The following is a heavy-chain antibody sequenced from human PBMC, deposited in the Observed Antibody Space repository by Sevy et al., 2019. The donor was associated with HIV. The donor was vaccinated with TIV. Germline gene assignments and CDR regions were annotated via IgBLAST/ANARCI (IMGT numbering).Heavy chain of an antibody. CDR3: TIGRYTYVPFDY. D-gene: IGHD3-10*02. Sequence: GGSLRLSCTASGFTFGDHAMNWFRQAPGKGLEWVGFIRTKAYGGTTEYAESVKGRFTISRDDSKSIAYLQMNSLKTEDTAVYYCTIGRYTYVPFDYWGQGTLVTVSS. CDR2: IRTKAYGGTT. V-gene: IGHV3-49*03. CDR1: GFTFGDHA. J-gene: IGHJ4*02.